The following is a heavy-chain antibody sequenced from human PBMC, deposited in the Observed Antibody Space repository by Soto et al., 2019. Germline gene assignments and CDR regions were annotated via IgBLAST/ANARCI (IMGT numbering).Heavy chain of an antibody. J-gene: IGHJ4*02. CDR1: GYTFTSYG. CDR3: AREGGYCSGGSCYSEGEYYFDY. D-gene: IGHD2-15*01. V-gene: IGHV1-18*01. Sequence: ASVKVSCKASGYTFTSYGISWVRQAPGQGLEWMGWISAYNGNTNYAQKLQGRVTMTTDTSTSTAYMELRSLRSDDTAVYYCAREGGYCSGGSCYSEGEYYFDYWGQGTLVTVSS. CDR2: ISAYNGNT.